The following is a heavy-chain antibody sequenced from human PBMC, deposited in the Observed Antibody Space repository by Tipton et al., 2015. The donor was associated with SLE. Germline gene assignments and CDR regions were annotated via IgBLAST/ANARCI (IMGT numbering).Heavy chain of an antibody. CDR2: ISAYNGNT. CDR1: GYTFTSYG. V-gene: IGHV1-18*01. J-gene: IGHJ3*02. CDR3: ARDHYDYFWGSYRYGDAFDS. D-gene: IGHD3-16*02. Sequence: QLVQSGAEVKKPGASVKVSCKASGYTFTSYGITWVRQAPGQGLEWMGWISAYNGNTNYAQKLQGRVTMTTDTSTSTAYMELRSLRSDDTAVYYCARDHYDYFWGSYRYGDAFDSWGQWTMVTVSS.